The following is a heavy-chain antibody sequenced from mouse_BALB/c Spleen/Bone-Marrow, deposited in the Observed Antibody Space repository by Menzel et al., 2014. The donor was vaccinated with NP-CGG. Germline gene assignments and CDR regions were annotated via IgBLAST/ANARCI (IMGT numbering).Heavy chain of an antibody. CDR1: GYTFSSYW. CDR3: ARSKVHYALDY. Sequence: QVQLQQSGAELMKPGDSVKISCKATGYTFSSYWVEWVKQTPGHGLEWIGEILPGNGSTNYNEKFKGKATFTADTSSNTDYMHFSRLTSEDTDVYDLARSKVHYALDYWGQGTSVTVSS. V-gene: IGHV1-9*01. D-gene: IGHD2-14*01. J-gene: IGHJ4*01. CDR2: ILPGNGST.